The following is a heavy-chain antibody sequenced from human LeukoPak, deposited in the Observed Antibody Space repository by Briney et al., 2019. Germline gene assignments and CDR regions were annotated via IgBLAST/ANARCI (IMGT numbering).Heavy chain of an antibody. Sequence: GASVKVSCKASGYTFTSYYMHWVRQAPGQGLEWVGIINPSGGSSNYAQRFQGRVTMTRDTSTSTVYMELGSLKSEDTAVYYCARVLCTGGSCYSFFDYWGQGTLVTVSS. V-gene: IGHV1-46*01. CDR1: GYTFTSYY. CDR3: ARVLCTGGSCYSFFDY. J-gene: IGHJ4*02. D-gene: IGHD2-15*01. CDR2: INPSGGSS.